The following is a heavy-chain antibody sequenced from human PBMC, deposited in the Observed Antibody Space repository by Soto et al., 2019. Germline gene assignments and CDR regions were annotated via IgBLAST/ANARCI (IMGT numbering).Heavy chain of an antibody. J-gene: IGHJ4*02. CDR1: GLTFSSYW. CDR3: ARLGEYGLGVGYDY. CDR2: INSDGSST. V-gene: IGHV3-74*01. Sequence: EVQLVESGGGLVQPGGSLRLSCAASGLTFSSYWMHWVRQAPGKGLVWVSRINSDGSSTSYADSVKGRFTISRDNAKNTLYLQMNILRAEDTAVYYCARLGEYGLGVGYDYWGQGILVTVSS. D-gene: IGHD3-10*01.